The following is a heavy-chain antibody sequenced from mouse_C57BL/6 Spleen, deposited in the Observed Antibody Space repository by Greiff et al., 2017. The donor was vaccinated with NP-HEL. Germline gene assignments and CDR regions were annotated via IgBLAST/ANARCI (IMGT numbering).Heavy chain of an antibody. CDR2: IYPGDGDT. J-gene: IGHJ1*03. CDR1: GYAFSSYW. Sequence: QVQLQQSGAELVKPGASVKISCKASGYAFSSYWMNWVKQRPGKGLEWIGQIYPGDGDTNYNGKFKGKATLTADKSSSTAYMQLSSLTSEDSAVYFCARIPDGYLWYFDVWGTGTTVTVSS. D-gene: IGHD2-3*01. V-gene: IGHV1-80*01. CDR3: ARIPDGYLWYFDV.